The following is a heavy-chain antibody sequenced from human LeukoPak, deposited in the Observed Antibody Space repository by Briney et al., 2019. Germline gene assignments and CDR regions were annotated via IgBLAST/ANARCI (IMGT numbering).Heavy chain of an antibody. CDR3: ARSWGYSGYDHFDY. CDR1: GFTFSSYW. J-gene: IGHJ4*02. CDR2: IKQDGSEK. V-gene: IGHV3-7*01. Sequence: GGSLRLSCAASGFTFSSYWMSWVRQAPGKGLEWVANIKQDGSEKYYVDSVKGRFTISRDNAKNSLYLQMNSLRAEDTAVYYCARSWGYSGYDHFDYWGQGTLVTVSS. D-gene: IGHD5-12*01.